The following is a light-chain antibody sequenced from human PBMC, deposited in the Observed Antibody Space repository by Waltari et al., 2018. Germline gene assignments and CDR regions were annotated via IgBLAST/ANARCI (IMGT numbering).Light chain of an antibody. Sequence: QSALTQPASVSGSPGQSTTISCTGTSNAVGTYNLVLWFQHHPGKAPKLIIYEVSKRPSGVSNRFSGSKSDNMASLTISGLQAEDEADYYCCSYASGSTLVFGGGTKVTVL. V-gene: IGLV2-23*02. CDR3: CSYASGSTLV. CDR2: EVS. CDR1: SNAVGTYNL. J-gene: IGLJ2*01.